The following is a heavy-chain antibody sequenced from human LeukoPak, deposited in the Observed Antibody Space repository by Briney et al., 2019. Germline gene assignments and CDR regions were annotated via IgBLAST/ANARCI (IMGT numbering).Heavy chain of an antibody. V-gene: IGHV4-39*07. Sequence: PSETLSLTCTVSGGSITSSSYYWGWIRQPPGKGLEWIGSIYYSGTTYYNPSLKSRVTISVDTSKNKFSLKLSSVTAADTAVYYCARALARYYYDSSGYPDYWGQGTLVTVSS. CDR1: GGSITSSSYY. J-gene: IGHJ4*02. D-gene: IGHD3-22*01. CDR3: ARALARYYYDSSGYPDY. CDR2: IYYSGTT.